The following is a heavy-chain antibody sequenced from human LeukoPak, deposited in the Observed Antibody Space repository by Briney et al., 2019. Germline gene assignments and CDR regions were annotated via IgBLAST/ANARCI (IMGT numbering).Heavy chain of an antibody. Sequence: PGGSLRLSCAASRFTFSSYGMHWVRQAPGKGLEWVAVISYDGNNRYYADSVKGRFTISRYNSKNTLYLQMYSLRAEDTAVYYCAKAKGEVIGAFDIWGQGTMVTVSS. D-gene: IGHD3-16*01. V-gene: IGHV3-30*18. CDR3: AKAKGEVIGAFDI. CDR2: ISYDGNNR. CDR1: RFTFSSYG. J-gene: IGHJ3*02.